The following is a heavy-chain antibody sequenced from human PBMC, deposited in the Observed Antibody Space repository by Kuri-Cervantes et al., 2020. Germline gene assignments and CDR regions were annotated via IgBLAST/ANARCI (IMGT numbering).Heavy chain of an antibody. CDR3: ARGGLGRDGYNFLY. CDR2: ISSSSSYI. D-gene: IGHD5-24*01. Sequence: GESLKISCAASGFTVSSNYMSWVRQAPGKGLEWVSSISSSSSYIYYADSVKGRFTISRDNAKNSLYLQMNSLRAEDTAVYYCARGGLGRDGYNFLYWGQGTLVTVSS. V-gene: IGHV3-21*01. CDR1: GFTVSSNY. J-gene: IGHJ4*02.